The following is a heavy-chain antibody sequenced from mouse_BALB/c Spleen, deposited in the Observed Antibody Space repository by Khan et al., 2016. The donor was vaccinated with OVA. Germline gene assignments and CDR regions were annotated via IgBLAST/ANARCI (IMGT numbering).Heavy chain of an antibody. V-gene: IGHV9-3-1*01. CDR2: INTYTGEP. J-gene: IGHJ3*01. D-gene: IGHD2-1*01. Sequence: QIQLVQSGPELKKPGETVKISCKASGYTLTNYGMNWVKQAPGKGLKWMGWINTYTGEPTYAEDFQGRIAFSLETSASTAYLQITNLKNEDTATYFCARSNGNDWFAYWGQGTLVTVSA. CDR3: ARSNGNDWFAY. CDR1: GYTLTNYG.